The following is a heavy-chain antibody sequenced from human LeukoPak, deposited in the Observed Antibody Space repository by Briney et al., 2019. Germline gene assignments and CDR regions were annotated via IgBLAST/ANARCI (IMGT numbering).Heavy chain of an antibody. V-gene: IGHV1-2*02. CDR2: INPKSGGT. J-gene: IGHJ6*03. CDR3: AKDAGTYYYMDV. CDR1: GYTFIDYH. Sequence: ASVKVSCKASGYTFIDYHIHWVRQAPGQGLEWMGWINPKSGGTKYAQKFQSRVTMTRDTSISTAYMDLSRLRSDDTAVYYCAKDAGTYYYMDVWGKGTTVTVSS.